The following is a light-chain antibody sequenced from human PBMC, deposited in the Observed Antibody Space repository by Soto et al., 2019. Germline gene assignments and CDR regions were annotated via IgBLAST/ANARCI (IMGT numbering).Light chain of an antibody. CDR1: QGISSY. V-gene: IGKV1-9*01. J-gene: IGKJ4*01. CDR2: AAS. CDR3: QQLNSYPLT. Sequence: IQLTQSPSSLSASVGDRVTIACRASQGISSYLAWYQQKPGKAPKLLIHAASTLQSGVPSRFSGSGSGTDFTLTISSLQPVYFATHYRQQLNSYPLTFVGGTQVDSK.